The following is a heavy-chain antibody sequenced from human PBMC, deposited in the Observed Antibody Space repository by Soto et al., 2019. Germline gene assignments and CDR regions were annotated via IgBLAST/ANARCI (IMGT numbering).Heavy chain of an antibody. CDR2: IYYIGST. Sequence: PSETLSLTCTVSGTSISSYYWSWIRQPPGKGLEWIGYIYYIGSTNYNPSLKSRVTISVDTSKNQFSLKLSSVTAAGTAVYYCAGERPSYYSGPPLDAFDIWGQGTMVTVSS. CDR3: AGERPSYYSGPPLDAFDI. CDR1: GTSISSYY. J-gene: IGHJ3*02. V-gene: IGHV4-59*01. D-gene: IGHD4-4*01.